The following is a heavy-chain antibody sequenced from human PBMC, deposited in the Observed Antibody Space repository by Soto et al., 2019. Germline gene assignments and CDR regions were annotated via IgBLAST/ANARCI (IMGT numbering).Heavy chain of an antibody. CDR1: GCTFTGYY. CDR3: ATGGAYYYDSSGYHLY. CDR2: INPNSGGT. V-gene: IGHV1-2*02. D-gene: IGHD3-22*01. J-gene: IGHJ4*02. Sequence: ASVKVSCKASGCTFTGYYMHWVRQAPGQGLEWMGWINPNSGGTNYAQKFQGRVTMTEDTSTDTAYMELSSLRSEDTAVYYCATGGAYYYDSSGYHLYWGQGTLVTVSS.